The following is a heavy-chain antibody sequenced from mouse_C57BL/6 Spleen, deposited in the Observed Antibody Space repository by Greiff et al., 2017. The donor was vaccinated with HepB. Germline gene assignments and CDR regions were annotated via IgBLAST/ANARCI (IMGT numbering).Heavy chain of an antibody. CDR3: AKHAPHYYGSSYDAMDY. CDR1: GFSLTSYG. D-gene: IGHD1-1*01. CDR2: IWGGGST. J-gene: IGHJ4*01. Sequence: VQRVESGPGLVAPSQSLSITCTVSGFSLTSYGVDWVRQPPGKGLEWLGVIWGGGSTNYNSALMSRLSISKDNSKSQVFLKMNSLQTDDTAMYYCAKHAPHYYGSSYDAMDYWGQGTSVTVSS. V-gene: IGHV2-9*01.